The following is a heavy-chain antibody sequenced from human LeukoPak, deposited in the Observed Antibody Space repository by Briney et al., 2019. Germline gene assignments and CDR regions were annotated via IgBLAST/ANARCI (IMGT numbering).Heavy chain of an antibody. D-gene: IGHD4-23*01. CDR2: IYPGDSDT. V-gene: IGHV5-51*01. J-gene: IGHJ4*02. CDR3: AISRTTVVTVFDY. CDR1: GYSFTSYW. Sequence: GEALKISCKGSGYSFTSYWIGWARRMPGKGLEWMGIIYPGDSDTRYSPSFQGQVTISADKSISTAYLQWSSLKASDTAMYYCAISRTTVVTVFDYWGQGTLVTVSS.